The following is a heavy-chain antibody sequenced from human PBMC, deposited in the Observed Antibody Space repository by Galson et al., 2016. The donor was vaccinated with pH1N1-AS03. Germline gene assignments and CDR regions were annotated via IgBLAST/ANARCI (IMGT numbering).Heavy chain of an antibody. Sequence: SLRLSCAASGFTFSSYEMHWVRQSTGKGLEWASAIGVAGDTFYTDPVKGRFTISRENAKNSFYLQMNTLRAGDTAVYFCARESSANSVAAFDIWGQGTMVTVSS. CDR2: IGVAGDT. CDR1: GFTFSSYE. D-gene: IGHD1-1*01. J-gene: IGHJ3*02. V-gene: IGHV3-13*01. CDR3: ARESSANSVAAFDI.